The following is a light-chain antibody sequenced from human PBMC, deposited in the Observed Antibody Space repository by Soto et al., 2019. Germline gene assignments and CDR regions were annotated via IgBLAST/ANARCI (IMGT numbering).Light chain of an antibody. CDR2: GAS. CDR3: QQYDNSPIT. CDR1: QSVSIN. V-gene: IGKV3-20*01. J-gene: IGKJ5*01. Sequence: EIVMTQSPATLSVSPGERATLSCRASQSVSINLAWYQQKPGQAPRLLIYGASSRATGIPDRFSGTGSETDFTLTISRLEPEDFAVYYCQQYDNSPITFGQGTRLEIK.